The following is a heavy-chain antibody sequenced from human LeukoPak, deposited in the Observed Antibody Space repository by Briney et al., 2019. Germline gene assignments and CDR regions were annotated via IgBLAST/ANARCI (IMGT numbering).Heavy chain of an antibody. V-gene: IGHV3-30*02. Sequence: GGSLRLSCAASGFTFSSYGMHWVRQAPGKGLEWVAFIRYDGSNKYYADSVKGRFTISRDNSKNTLYLQMNSLRAEDTAVYYCAREGVDTAMVLALWGQGTLVTVSS. CDR2: IRYDGSNK. J-gene: IGHJ4*02. D-gene: IGHD5-18*01. CDR3: AREGVDTAMVLAL. CDR1: GFTFSSYG.